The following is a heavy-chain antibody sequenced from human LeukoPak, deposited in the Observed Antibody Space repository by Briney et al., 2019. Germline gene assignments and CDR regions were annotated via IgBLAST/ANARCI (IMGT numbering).Heavy chain of an antibody. D-gene: IGHD3-22*01. V-gene: IGHV1-24*01. CDR2: FDPEDGET. Sequence: ASVKVSCKVSGYTLTELSMHWVRQAPGKGLEWMGGFDPEDGETIYAQKFRGRVTMTEDTSTDTAYMELSSLRSEDTAVYYCATLNLDYYDSSGYFGLWGQGTLVTVSS. CDR1: GYTLTELS. CDR3: ATLNLDYYDSSGYFGL. J-gene: IGHJ4*02.